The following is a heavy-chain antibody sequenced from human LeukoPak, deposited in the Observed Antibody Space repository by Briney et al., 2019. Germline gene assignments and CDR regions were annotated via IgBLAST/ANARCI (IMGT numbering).Heavy chain of an antibody. CDR1: GFTFSSYA. Sequence: GGSLRLSCAASGFTFSSYAMSWVRQAPGKGLEWVSAISGSGVSTYYADSVKGRFTISRDNSKNTLYLQMNSLRAEDTAVYYCAKDTYSGSPGPYYFDYWGQGTLVTVSP. J-gene: IGHJ4*02. CDR2: ISGSGVST. CDR3: AKDTYSGSPGPYYFDY. V-gene: IGHV3-23*01. D-gene: IGHD1-26*01.